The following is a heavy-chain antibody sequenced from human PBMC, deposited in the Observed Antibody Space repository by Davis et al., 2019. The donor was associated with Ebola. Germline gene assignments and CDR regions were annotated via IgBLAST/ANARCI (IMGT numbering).Heavy chain of an antibody. V-gene: IGHV3-7*01. CDR3: ARTIAVAGPGS. D-gene: IGHD6-19*01. Sequence: GGSLRLSCVASEFIFGTYWMTWVRQAPGKGLEWVANINQDGSEEYYVDSVKGRFTISRDNAKNSLYLQMNSLRAEDTAVYYCARTIAVAGPGSWGQGTLVTVSS. CDR1: EFIFGTYW. J-gene: IGHJ5*02. CDR2: INQDGSEE.